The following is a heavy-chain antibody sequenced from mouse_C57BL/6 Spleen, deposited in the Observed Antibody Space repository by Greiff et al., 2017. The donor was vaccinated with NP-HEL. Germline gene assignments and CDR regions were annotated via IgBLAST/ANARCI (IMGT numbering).Heavy chain of an antibody. D-gene: IGHD2-2*01. Sequence: QVQLKESGAELVRPGASVTLSCKASGYTFTDYEMHWVKQTPVHGLEWIGAIDPETGGTAYNQKFKGKAILTADKSSSTAYMELRSLTSEDSAVYYCTEGGYDGAWFAYWGQGTLVTVSA. CDR1: GYTFTDYE. CDR2: IDPETGGT. J-gene: IGHJ3*01. V-gene: IGHV1-15*01. CDR3: TEGGYDGAWFAY.